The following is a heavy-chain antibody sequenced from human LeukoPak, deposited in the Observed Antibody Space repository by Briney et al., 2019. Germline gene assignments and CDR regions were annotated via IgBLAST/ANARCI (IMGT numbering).Heavy chain of an antibody. J-gene: IGHJ4*02. CDR3: ASGGYGYGPTDY. D-gene: IGHD5-18*01. Sequence: SETLSLTCAVYGGSFSGYYWSWIRQPPGKGLEWIGEINHSGSTNYNPSLKSRVTISVDTSKNQFSLKLSSVTAADTAVYYCASGGYGYGPTDYWGQGTLVTVSS. CDR1: GGSFSGYY. V-gene: IGHV4-34*01. CDR2: INHSGST.